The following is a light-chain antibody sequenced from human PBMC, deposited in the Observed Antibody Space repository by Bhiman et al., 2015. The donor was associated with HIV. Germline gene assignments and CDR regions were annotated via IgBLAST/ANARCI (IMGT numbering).Light chain of an antibody. Sequence: QSALTQPASVSGSPGQSITISCTGTSSDVGGYNYVSWYQQHPGKAPKLMIYDVSXRPSGVPNRFSGSKSDNTASLTISGLQAEDEADYYCSSYTTSSTYVFGTGTKVTVL. V-gene: IGLV2-14*01. J-gene: IGLJ1*01. CDR1: SSDVGGYNY. CDR3: SSYTTSSTYV. CDR2: DVS.